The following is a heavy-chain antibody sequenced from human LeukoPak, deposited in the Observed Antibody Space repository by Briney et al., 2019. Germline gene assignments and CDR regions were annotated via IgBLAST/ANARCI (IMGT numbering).Heavy chain of an antibody. CDR1: GFTFSNYG. D-gene: IGHD3-16*01. CDR2: IRYDGSNK. V-gene: IGHV3-30*02. J-gene: IGHJ4*02. CDR3: AKALMSTGSYFHY. Sequence: QSGGSLRLSCAASGFTFSNYGMHWVRQAPGKGLEWVAFIRYDGSNKYYADSVKGRFTISRDNSKNSLYLQMNSLRAEDTAVYYCAKALMSTGSYFHYWGQGTLVTVSS.